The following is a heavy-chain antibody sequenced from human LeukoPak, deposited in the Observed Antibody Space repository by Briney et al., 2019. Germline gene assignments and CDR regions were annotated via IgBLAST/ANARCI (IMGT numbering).Heavy chain of an antibody. Sequence: PSETLCLTCTDSGFSFTIYSYHWAWIRQPPGKGLEWIGYIYYIGSTNYNPSLKSRLTMSVDTYKNQFSLRLSSVIAAGTAVHYWARNYCITGAYDYWGQGTLVTVSS. CDR1: GFSFTIYSYH. J-gene: IGHJ4*02. CDR2: IYYIGST. D-gene: IGHD1-20*01. CDR3: ARNYCITGAYDY. V-gene: IGHV4-61*01.